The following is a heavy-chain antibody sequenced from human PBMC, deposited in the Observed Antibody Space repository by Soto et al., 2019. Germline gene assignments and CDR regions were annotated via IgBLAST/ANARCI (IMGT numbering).Heavy chain of an antibody. CDR3: ARGYFRQWLGP. Sequence: PSETLSLTCAVYGGSFSGYYWSWIRQPPGKGLEWIGEINHSGSTNYNPSLKSRVTISVDTSKNQFSLKLSSVTAADTAVYYCARGYFRQWLGPWGQGTLVTVSS. CDR2: INHSGST. J-gene: IGHJ5*02. CDR1: GGSFSGYY. D-gene: IGHD1-26*01. V-gene: IGHV4-34*01.